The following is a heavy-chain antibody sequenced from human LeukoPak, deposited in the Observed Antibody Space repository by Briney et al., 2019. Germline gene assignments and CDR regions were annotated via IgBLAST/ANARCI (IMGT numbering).Heavy chain of an antibody. CDR1: GFTFSGYS. Sequence: PGGSLRLSCAASGFTFSGYSMNWVRQAPGKGLEWVSSISSSSSYIYYADSVKGRFTISRDNAKNSLYLQMNSLRAEDTAVYYCARDPSRFYYDSSGPLGMDVWGQGTTVTVSS. CDR2: ISSSSSYI. D-gene: IGHD3-22*01. J-gene: IGHJ6*02. CDR3: ARDPSRFYYDSSGPLGMDV. V-gene: IGHV3-21*01.